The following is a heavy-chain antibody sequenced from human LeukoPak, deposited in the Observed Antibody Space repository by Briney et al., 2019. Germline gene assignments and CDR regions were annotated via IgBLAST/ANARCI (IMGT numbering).Heavy chain of an antibody. J-gene: IGHJ4*02. Sequence: PGGSLRLSCAASGFTFNNYGMHWVRQAPGKGLEWVALIQPAGNDKYYADSVKGRFTVSRDNSKNTLYLQLNSLKVEDTAVYYCAKRDGGTEFDYWGQGTLVTVSS. CDR2: IQPAGNDK. CDR3: AKRDGGTEFDY. CDR1: GFTFNNYG. D-gene: IGHD3-16*01. V-gene: IGHV3-30*02.